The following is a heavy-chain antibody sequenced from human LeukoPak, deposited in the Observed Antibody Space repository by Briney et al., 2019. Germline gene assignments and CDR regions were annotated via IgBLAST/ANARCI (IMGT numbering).Heavy chain of an antibody. CDR3: ARDRGSRGLRYFDWSTFDP. CDR1: GGSISSSNW. Sequence: SETLSLTCAVSGGSISSSNWWSWVRQPPGKGLEWIGEIYHSGSTNYNPSLKSRVTISVDKSKNQFSLKLSSVTAADTAVYYCARDRGSRGLRYFDWSTFDPWGQGTLVTASS. CDR2: IYHSGST. V-gene: IGHV4-4*02. D-gene: IGHD3-9*01. J-gene: IGHJ5*02.